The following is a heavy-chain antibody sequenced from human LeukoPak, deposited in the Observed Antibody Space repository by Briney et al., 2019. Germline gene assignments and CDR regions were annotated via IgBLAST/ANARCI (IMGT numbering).Heavy chain of an antibody. V-gene: IGHV3-9*01. Sequence: GGSLRLSCAASGFTFDDYAMHWARQAPGKGLEWVSGISWNSGSIGYADSVKGRFTISRDNAKNSLYLQMNSLRAEDTALYYCAKGRLGAVAAKRGAFYYYYGMDVWGQGTTVTVSS. CDR2: ISWNSGSI. D-gene: IGHD6-19*01. CDR1: GFTFDDYA. J-gene: IGHJ6*02. CDR3: AKGRLGAVAAKRGAFYYYYGMDV.